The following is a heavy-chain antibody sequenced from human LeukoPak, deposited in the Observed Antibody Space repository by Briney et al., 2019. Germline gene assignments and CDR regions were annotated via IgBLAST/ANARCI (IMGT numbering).Heavy chain of an antibody. V-gene: IGHV3-23*01. Sequence: PGGSLRLSCAASAFTFSSYAMSWVRQAPGKGLEWVSAISGSGGSTYYADSVKGRFTISRDNSKNTLYRQMNSLRAEDTAVYYCAKDPLSGYYSYYFDYWGQGTLVTVSS. CDR2: ISGSGGST. D-gene: IGHD3-22*01. CDR3: AKDPLSGYYSYYFDY. J-gene: IGHJ4*02. CDR1: AFTFSSYA.